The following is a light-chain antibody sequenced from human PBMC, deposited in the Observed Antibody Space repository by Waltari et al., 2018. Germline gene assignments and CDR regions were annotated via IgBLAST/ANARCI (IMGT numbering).Light chain of an antibody. Sequence: EIVMTQSPATLSVSQGERATLSCRASQSVSSNLAWYQQKPGQAPRPLLYCASTRATGIPARFSGSGSGTEFTLTISSLQSEDFAVYYCQQYNNWPQIPFGQGTRLEIK. CDR1: QSVSSN. CDR2: CAS. CDR3: QQYNNWPQIP. V-gene: IGKV3-15*01. J-gene: IGKJ5*01.